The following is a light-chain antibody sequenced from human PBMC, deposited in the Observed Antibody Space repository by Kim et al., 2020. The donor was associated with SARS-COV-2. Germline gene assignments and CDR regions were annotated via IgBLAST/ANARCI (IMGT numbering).Light chain of an antibody. CDR1: SGHSSYA. CDR2: LNSDGSH. CDR3: QTWDTGIGV. V-gene: IGLV4-69*01. J-gene: IGLJ3*02. Sequence: ASVTLTCTRGSGHSSYAIAWHQQQPEKGPRYLMKLNSDGSHNKGDGIPGRFSGSSSGAERYLTIASLQSEDEADYYCQTWDTGIGVFGGGTKLTVL.